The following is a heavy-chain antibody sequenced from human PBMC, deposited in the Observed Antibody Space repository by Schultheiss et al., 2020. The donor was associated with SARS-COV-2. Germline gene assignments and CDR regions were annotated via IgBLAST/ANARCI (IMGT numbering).Heavy chain of an antibody. D-gene: IGHD5-12*01. V-gene: IGHV5-51*01. Sequence: GESLKISCKGSGYSFTSYWIGWVRQMPGKGLEWMGIIYPGDSDTRYSPSFQGQVTISADKSISTAYLQWSSLKASDTAMYYCARSPVATIRFWERLDAFDIWGQGTMVTVSS. CDR1: GYSFTSYW. J-gene: IGHJ3*02. CDR2: IYPGDSDT. CDR3: ARSPVATIRFWERLDAFDI.